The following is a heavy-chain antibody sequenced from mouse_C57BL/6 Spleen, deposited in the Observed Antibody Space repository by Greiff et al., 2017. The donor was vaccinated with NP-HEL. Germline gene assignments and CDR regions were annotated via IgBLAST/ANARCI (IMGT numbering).Heavy chain of an antibody. CDR1: GYAFSSSW. CDR2: IYPGDGDT. CDR3: ARTYYDYDWFAY. Sequence: VHLVESGPELVKPGASVKISCKASGYAFSSSWMNWVKQRPGKGLEWIGRIYPGDGDTNYNGKFKGKATLTADKSSSTAYMQLSSLTSEDSAVYFCARTYYDYDWFAYWGQGTLVTVSA. D-gene: IGHD2-4*01. J-gene: IGHJ3*01. V-gene: IGHV1-82*01.